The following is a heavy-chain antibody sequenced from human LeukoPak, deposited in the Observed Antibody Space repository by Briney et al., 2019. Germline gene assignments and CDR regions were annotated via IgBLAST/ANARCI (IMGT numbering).Heavy chain of an antibody. Sequence: SETLSLTCTVSGGSISSGSYYWSWIRQPAGKGLEWIGRIYTSGSTNYNPSLKSRVTISVDTSKNQFSLKLSSVTAADTAVYYCARDVPMYSGSHLYYYMDVWGKGTTVTVSS. CDR3: ARDVPMYSGSHLYYYMDV. D-gene: IGHD1-26*01. J-gene: IGHJ6*03. CDR2: IYTSGST. V-gene: IGHV4-61*02. CDR1: GGSISSGSYY.